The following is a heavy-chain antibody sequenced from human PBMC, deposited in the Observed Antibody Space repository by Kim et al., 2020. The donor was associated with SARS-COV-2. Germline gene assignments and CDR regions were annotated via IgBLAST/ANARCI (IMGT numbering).Heavy chain of an antibody. CDR3: AGVRDGYNFDYY. Sequence: GGSLRLSCAASGFTFRSYSMNWVRQAPGKGLEWVSSISSSGSYIYYADSLKGRFTISRDNTKNSLYLQMNSLRAEDTAVYYCAGVRDGYNFDYYWGQGTL. CDR2: ISSSGSYI. D-gene: IGHD5-12*01. CDR1: GFTFRSYS. J-gene: IGHJ4*02. V-gene: IGHV3-21*01.